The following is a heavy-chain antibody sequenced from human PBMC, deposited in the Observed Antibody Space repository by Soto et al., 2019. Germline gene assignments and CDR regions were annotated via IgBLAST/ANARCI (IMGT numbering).Heavy chain of an antibody. CDR1: GGSISSGGYS. D-gene: IGHD4-17*01. CDR3: XXXTVTSTTFDY. V-gene: IGHV4-30-2*01. Sequence: QLQLQESGSGLVKPSQTLSLTCAVSGGSISSGGYSWSWIRQPPGKGLEWIGYIYYSGSTYYNPSLKSRVTISVDRSKXXXXXXXXXXXXXXXXXXXXXXXTVTSTTFDYWGQGTLVTVSS. CDR2: IYYSGST. J-gene: IGHJ4*02.